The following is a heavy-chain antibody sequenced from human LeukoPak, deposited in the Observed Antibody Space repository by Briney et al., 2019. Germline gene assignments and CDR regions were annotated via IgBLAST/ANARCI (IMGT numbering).Heavy chain of an antibody. CDR2: IYSGGGT. D-gene: IGHD6-13*01. J-gene: IGHJ4*02. CDR3: ARVYSSSWYVYFDY. Sequence: GGSLRLSCAASEFTVSDNYMSWVRQAPGKGLEWVSVIYSGGGTYYTDSVKGRFTISRDNSKNTLYLQMNSLRAEDTAVYYCARVYSSSWYVYFDYWGQGTLVTVSS. CDR1: EFTVSDNY. V-gene: IGHV3-66*02.